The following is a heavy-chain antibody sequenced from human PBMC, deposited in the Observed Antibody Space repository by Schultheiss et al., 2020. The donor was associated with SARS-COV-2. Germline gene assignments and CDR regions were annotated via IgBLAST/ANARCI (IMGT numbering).Heavy chain of an antibody. CDR1: GFIFNNYQ. D-gene: IGHD6-19*01. J-gene: IGHJ6*02. Sequence: GGSLRLSCVVSGFIFNNYQMNWVRQAPGKGLEWVSYISDSDNTKYYADFVKGRFTISRDNTYNSLFLQMNSLRAEDTAVYYCARGGPRAVAPMDVWGQGTTVTVSS. CDR2: ISDSDNTK. CDR3: ARGGPRAVAPMDV. V-gene: IGHV3-48*03.